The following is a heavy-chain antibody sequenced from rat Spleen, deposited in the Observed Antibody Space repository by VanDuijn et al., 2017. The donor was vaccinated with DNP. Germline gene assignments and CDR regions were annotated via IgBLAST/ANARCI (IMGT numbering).Heavy chain of an antibody. D-gene: IGHD1-11*01. CDR3: AREVYPYAMDA. Sequence: QVQLKETGPDLVQLTQTLSITCTVSGFSLSTYNVHCVRQPPGKGLAWMGAMGTGGGTDYNSAFRSRLSISRDTSKSQVFLKMTSLQTDDTAKYFCAREVYPYAMDAWGQGTSVTVSS. CDR1: GFSLSTYN. CDR2: MGTGGGT. V-gene: IGHV2-64*01. J-gene: IGHJ4*01.